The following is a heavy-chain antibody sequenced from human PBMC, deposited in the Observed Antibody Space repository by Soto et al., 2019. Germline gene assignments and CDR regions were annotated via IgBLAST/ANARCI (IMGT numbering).Heavy chain of an antibody. CDR1: GYSLTSYW. CDR3: ARHSIVGAFFDD. CDR2: IYPGDSDT. V-gene: IGHV5-51*01. J-gene: IGHJ4*02. D-gene: IGHD1-26*01. Sequence: GESLKLYCSGPGYSLTSYWIGWVRQMPGKGVEWMGIIYPGDSDTRYSPSYQAQLPISADKYITTAYLQWSSDKASDTAMFYCARHSIVGAFFDDWGQGTLVTVSS.